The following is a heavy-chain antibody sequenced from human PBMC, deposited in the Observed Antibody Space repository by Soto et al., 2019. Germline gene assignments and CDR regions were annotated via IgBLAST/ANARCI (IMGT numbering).Heavy chain of an antibody. D-gene: IGHD4-17*01. Sequence: QVQLVQSGAEVKKPGASVKVSCKASGYTFTSYGISWVRQAPGQGLEWMGWISAYNGNTNYAQKLQVRVTMTTDTSTSTAYMELRSLRSDDTAVYYCARVKNGEKRDWYFDLWGRGTLVTVSS. CDR2: ISAYNGNT. V-gene: IGHV1-18*01. CDR1: GYTFTSYG. CDR3: ARVKNGEKRDWYFDL. J-gene: IGHJ2*01.